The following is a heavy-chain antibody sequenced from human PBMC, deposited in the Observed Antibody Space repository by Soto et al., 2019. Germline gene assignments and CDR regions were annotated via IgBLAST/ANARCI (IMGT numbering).Heavy chain of an antibody. J-gene: IGHJ6*03. CDR2: ISGSGGST. CDR3: AKVGPMVRGVKNLRYYYMDV. Sequence: GGSLRLSCAASGFTFSSYAMSWVRQAPGKGLEWVSAISGSGGSTYYADSVKGQFTISRDNSKNTLYLQMNSLRAEDTAVYYCAKVGPMVRGVKNLRYYYMDVWGKGTTVTVSS. D-gene: IGHD3-10*01. V-gene: IGHV3-23*01. CDR1: GFTFSSYA.